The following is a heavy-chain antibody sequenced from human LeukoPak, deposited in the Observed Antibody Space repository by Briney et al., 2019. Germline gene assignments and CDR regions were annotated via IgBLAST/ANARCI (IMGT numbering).Heavy chain of an antibody. CDR2: IVPIFGTA. CDR1: GYTFTSYG. Sequence: SVKVSCKASGYTFTSYGISWVRQAPGQGLEWMGGIVPIFGTANYAQKFQGRVTITADESTSTLYLELSSLTSEDTAVYYCARMSFGYCSSTSCQNWFDPWGQGTLVTVSS. D-gene: IGHD2-2*01. CDR3: ARMSFGYCSSTSCQNWFDP. J-gene: IGHJ5*02. V-gene: IGHV1-69*13.